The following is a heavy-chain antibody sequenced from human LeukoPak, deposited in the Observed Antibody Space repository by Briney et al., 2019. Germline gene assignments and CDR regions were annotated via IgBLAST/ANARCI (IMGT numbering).Heavy chain of an antibody. CDR3: AREHSYAQYYFDY. D-gene: IGHD5-18*01. CDR1: GGTFSSYA. V-gene: IGHV1-69*13. Sequence: SVKVSCKASGGTFSSYAISWVRQAPGQGLEWMGGIIPIFGTANYAQEFQGRVTITADESTSTAYMELSSLRSEDTAVYYCAREHSYAQYYFDYWGQGTLVTVSS. CDR2: IIPIFGTA. J-gene: IGHJ4*02.